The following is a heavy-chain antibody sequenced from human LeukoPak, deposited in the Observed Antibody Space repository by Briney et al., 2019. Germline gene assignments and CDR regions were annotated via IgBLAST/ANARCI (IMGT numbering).Heavy chain of an antibody. D-gene: IGHD6-25*01. J-gene: IGHJ4*02. CDR1: GFTFSGYT. Sequence: GGSLRLSCAASGFTFSGYTTHWVRQAPGKGLEWVSLISGDGGSTYYADSVKGRFTISRDNSKNSLYLQMNSLGTEDTALYYCATSEFAAHCDYWGQGTLVTVSS. CDR3: ATSEFAAHCDY. V-gene: IGHV3-43*01. CDR2: ISGDGGST.